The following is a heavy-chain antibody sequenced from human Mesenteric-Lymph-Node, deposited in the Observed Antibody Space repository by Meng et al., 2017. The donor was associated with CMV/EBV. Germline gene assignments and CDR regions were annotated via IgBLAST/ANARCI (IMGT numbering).Heavy chain of an antibody. J-gene: IGHJ4*02. CDR2: INHSGST. CDR1: GGSFSGYY. Sequence: SQTLSLTCAVYGGSFSGYYWSWIRQPPGKGLEWIGEINHSGSTNYNPSLKSRVTISVDMSKNQFSLKLSSVTAADTAVYYCARGKMTYGRGGYYFDYWGQGTLVTVSS. D-gene: IGHD3-10*01. CDR3: ARGKMTYGRGGYYFDY. V-gene: IGHV4-34*01.